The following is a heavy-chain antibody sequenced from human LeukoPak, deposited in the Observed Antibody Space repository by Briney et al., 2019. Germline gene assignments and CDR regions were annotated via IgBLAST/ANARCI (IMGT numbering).Heavy chain of an antibody. CDR2: IIPIFGTA. V-gene: IGHV1-69*13. D-gene: IGHD3-3*01. Sequence: SVKVSCKTSGGTFSSYAISWVRQAPGQGLEWMGGIIPIFGTANYAQKFQGRVTITADESTGTAYMELSSLRSEDTAVYYCATFRAHNYDFWSGYLDYWGQGTLVTVSS. CDR3: ATFRAHNYDFWSGYLDY. CDR1: GGTFSSYA. J-gene: IGHJ4*02.